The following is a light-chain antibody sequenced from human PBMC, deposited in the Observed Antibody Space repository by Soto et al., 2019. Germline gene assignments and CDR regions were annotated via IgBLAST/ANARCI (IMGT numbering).Light chain of an antibody. Sequence: EIVMTQSPATLSLSPGERATLSCRASRSASTKLLWYLHKPGQPPRLLLSGASARATGIPDRFSGSGSGTEFTLTIASLQSEDFAVYYGQQSDNWPPTFGQGTKVEIK. CDR3: QQSDNWPPT. CDR2: GAS. CDR1: RSASTK. J-gene: IGKJ1*01. V-gene: IGKV3-15*01.